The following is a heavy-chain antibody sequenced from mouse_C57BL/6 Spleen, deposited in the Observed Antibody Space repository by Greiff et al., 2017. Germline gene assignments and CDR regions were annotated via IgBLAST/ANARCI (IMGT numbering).Heavy chain of an antibody. V-gene: IGHV1-61*01. CDR2: IYPSDSET. CDR1: GYTFTSYW. CDR3: ARNWYAIDY. Sequence: QVQLQQPGAELVRPGSSVKLSCKASGYTFTSYWMDWVKQRPGQGLEWIGHIYPSDSETHYNQKFKDKATLTVDKSSSTAYMQLSSLTSADSAVYYCARNWYAIDYWGQGTSLTVSS. J-gene: IGHJ2*02. D-gene: IGHD2-14*01.